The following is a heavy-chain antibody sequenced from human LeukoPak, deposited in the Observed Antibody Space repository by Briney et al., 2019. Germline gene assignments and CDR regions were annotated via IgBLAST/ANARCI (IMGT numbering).Heavy chain of an antibody. CDR1: GYTLTELS. J-gene: IGHJ4*02. V-gene: IGHV1-24*01. D-gene: IGHD4-23*01. Sequence: GASVKVSCKVSGYTLTELSMHWVRQAPGKGLEWMGGFDPEDGETIYAQKFQGRVTMTEDTSTDTAYMELSSLRSEDTAVYYCARGGYYGGSLSYFDYWGQGTLVTVSS. CDR2: FDPEDGET. CDR3: ARGGYYGGSLSYFDY.